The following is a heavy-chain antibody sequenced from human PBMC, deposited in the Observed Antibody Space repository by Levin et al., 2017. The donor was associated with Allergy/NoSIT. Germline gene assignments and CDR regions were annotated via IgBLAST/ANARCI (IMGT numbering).Heavy chain of an antibody. D-gene: IGHD4/OR15-4a*01. CDR1: GSSITTSNW. V-gene: IGHV4-4*02. CDR3: ARENGAGTYQGFDY. CDR2: IHHSGST. J-gene: IGHJ4*02. Sequence: PSETLSLTCAVSGSSITTSNWWSWVRQPPGKGLEWIGEIHHSGSTNYNPSLKSRVTMSLDKSKNQFSLRRASVTAADTALYYCARENGAGTYQGFDYWGQGTLVTVSS.